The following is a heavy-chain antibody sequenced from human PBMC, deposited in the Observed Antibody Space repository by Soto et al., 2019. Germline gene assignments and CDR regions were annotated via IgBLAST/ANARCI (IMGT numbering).Heavy chain of an antibody. CDR3: AKIAAAFSFSPQWLATIDY. CDR1: GFTFDDYA. D-gene: IGHD6-13*01. Sequence: EVQLVESGGVVVQPGGSLRLSCAASGFTFDDYAMHWVRQAPGKGLEWVSLISWDGGSTYYADSVKGRFTISRDNSKNSLYLQMNSLRAEDTALYYCAKIAAAFSFSPQWLATIDYWGQGTLVTVSS. J-gene: IGHJ4*02. CDR2: ISWDGGST. V-gene: IGHV3-43D*04.